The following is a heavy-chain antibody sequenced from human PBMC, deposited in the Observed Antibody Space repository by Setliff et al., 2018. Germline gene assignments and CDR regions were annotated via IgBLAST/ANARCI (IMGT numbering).Heavy chain of an antibody. D-gene: IGHD6-13*01. J-gene: IGHJ4*02. Sequence: ASVKVSCKASGYTFTGYAMNWVRQAPGQGLEWMGWINTNTGNQTYAQGFTGRFVFSLETSVSTAYLQINSLKAADTAIYYCARAYGISWSAVDYWGQGTVVTVS. CDR1: GYTFTGYA. CDR3: ARAYGISWSAVDY. V-gene: IGHV7-4-1*02. CDR2: INTNTGNQ.